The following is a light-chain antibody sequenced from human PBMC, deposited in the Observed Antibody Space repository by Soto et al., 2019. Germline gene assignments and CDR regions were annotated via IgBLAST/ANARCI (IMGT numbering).Light chain of an antibody. CDR3: LLYYGGVQRV. CDR2: STN. J-gene: IGLJ1*01. Sequence: QALVTQEPSLTVSPGGTVTLTCASSTGPVTSAFYPTWFQQKPGQAPRALIYSTNNKRSWTPARFSGSLLGGKAALTLSGVQPEDEAEYYCLLYYGGVQRVFGTGTKVTVL. CDR1: TGPVTSAFY. V-gene: IGLV7-43*01.